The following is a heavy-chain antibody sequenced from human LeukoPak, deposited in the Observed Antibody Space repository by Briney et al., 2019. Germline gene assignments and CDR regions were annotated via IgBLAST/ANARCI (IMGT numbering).Heavy chain of an antibody. CDR1: GDSISSYY. V-gene: IGHV4-59*01. Sequence: SETLSLTCTVSGDSISSYYWSWIRQPPGKGLEWIGYIYYSGSTNYNPSLKSRVTISVDTSKNQFSLKLSSVTAADTAVYYCARVLSGKWFGGNWFDPWGQGTLVTVSS. J-gene: IGHJ5*02. D-gene: IGHD3-10*01. CDR2: IYYSGST. CDR3: ARVLSGKWFGGNWFDP.